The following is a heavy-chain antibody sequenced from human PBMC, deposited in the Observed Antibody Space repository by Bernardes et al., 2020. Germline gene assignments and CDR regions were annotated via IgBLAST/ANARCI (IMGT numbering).Heavy chain of an antibody. Sequence: SETLSLTCTVSGGSISSYYWSWIRQPPGKGLEWIGYIYYSGSTNYNPSLKSRVTISVDTSKNQFSLKLSSVTAADTAVYYCARGLGLSSNRLHPCDYWGQGTLVTVSS. J-gene: IGHJ4*02. D-gene: IGHD2-2*01. CDR1: GGSISSYY. CDR3: ARGLGLSSNRLHPCDY. V-gene: IGHV4-59*01. CDR2: IYYSGST.